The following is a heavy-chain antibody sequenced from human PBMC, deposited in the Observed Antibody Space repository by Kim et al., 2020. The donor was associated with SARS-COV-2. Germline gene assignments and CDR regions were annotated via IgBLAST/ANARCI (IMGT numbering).Heavy chain of an antibody. D-gene: IGHD6-19*01. Sequence: GGSLRLSCAASGFTFSKYAIHWVRQAPGKGLEWVSPVSGRGVSTSYADSVKGRFTISRDNLKNTLFLQMTGLRAEDSALYFCAKDSAYSIGWYSDSWGQGALVTVSS. CDR3: AKDSAYSIGWYSDS. CDR2: VSGRGVST. V-gene: IGHV3-23*01. J-gene: IGHJ4*02. CDR1: GFTFSKYA.